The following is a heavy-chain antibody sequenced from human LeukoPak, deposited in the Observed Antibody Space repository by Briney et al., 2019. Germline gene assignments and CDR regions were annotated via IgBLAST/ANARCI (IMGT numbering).Heavy chain of an antibody. CDR2: IYYSGST. CDR1: GGSISSSSYY. D-gene: IGHD1-1*01. CDR3: ASAPKLNWNDFVWFDP. J-gene: IGHJ5*02. V-gene: IGHV4-39*01. Sequence: KASETLSLTCTVSGGSISSSSYYWGWIRQPPGKGLEWIGSIYYSGSTYYNPSLKSRVTISVDTSKNQFSLKLSSVTAADTAVYYCASAPKLNWNDFVWFDPWGQGTLVTVSS.